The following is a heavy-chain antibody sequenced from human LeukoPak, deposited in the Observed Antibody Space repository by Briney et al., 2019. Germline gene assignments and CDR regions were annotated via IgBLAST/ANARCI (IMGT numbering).Heavy chain of an antibody. CDR3: ASRPFLEWLWAVGY. V-gene: IGHV3-30*04. J-gene: IGHJ4*02. CDR1: GFTFSSYA. Sequence: GGSLRLSCAASGFTFSSYAMHWVRQAPGKGLEWVAVISYDGSNKYYADSVKGRFTISRDNSKNTLYLQMNSLRAEDTAVYYCASRPFLEWLWAVGYWGQGTLVTVSS. CDR2: ISYDGSNK. D-gene: IGHD3-3*01.